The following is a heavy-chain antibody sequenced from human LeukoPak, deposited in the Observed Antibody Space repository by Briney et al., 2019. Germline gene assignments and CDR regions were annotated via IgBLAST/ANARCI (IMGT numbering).Heavy chain of an antibody. CDR3: ARADIFYPGGFDY. J-gene: IGHJ4*02. D-gene: IGHD2/OR15-2a*01. Sequence: SETLSLTCTVSNGSISSYYWSWIRQPAGKGLEGIGRIYTSGTTNYNPSLKSRVSMSVVTSKNQFSLMLSSVTAADPAVYYCARADIFYPGGFDYWGQGTLVTVSS. CDR1: NGSISSYY. CDR2: IYTSGTT. V-gene: IGHV4-4*07.